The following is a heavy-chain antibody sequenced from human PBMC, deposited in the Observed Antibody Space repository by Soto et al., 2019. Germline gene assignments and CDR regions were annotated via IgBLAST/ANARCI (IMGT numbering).Heavy chain of an antibody. CDR3: SRDYYDSSGSYPVDS. D-gene: IGHD3-22*01. Sequence: PVGSLRLSCAASGFTFSGSAMHWVRQAAGKGLEWVGRIRSKANNYATAYAASVKGRFTISRDESKSTAYLQMNSLKTEDTAVYYCSRDYYDSSGSYPVDSWGQGTLVTVSS. CDR1: GFTFSGSA. V-gene: IGHV3-73*01. CDR2: IRSKANNYAT. J-gene: IGHJ4*02.